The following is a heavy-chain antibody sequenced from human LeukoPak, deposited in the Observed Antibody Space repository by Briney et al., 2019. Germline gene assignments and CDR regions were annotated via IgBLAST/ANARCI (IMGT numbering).Heavy chain of an antibody. J-gene: IGHJ2*01. CDR3: VEHRYIQDYFDL. D-gene: IGHD5-18*01. CDR2: IYSTGST. CDR1: GGSISSYY. Sequence: SETLSLTCTVSGGSISSYYWSWIRQPPGKGLEWIGYIYSTGSTNYNPSLKSQVTISVDTSKNHFSLKLRSVTAADTAVYYCVEHRYIQDYFDLWGRGILVSVSS. V-gene: IGHV4-59*08.